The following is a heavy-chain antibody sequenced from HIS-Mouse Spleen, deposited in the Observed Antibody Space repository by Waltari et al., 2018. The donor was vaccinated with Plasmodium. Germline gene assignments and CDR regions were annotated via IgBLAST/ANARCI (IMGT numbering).Heavy chain of an antibody. V-gene: IGHV4-34*01. D-gene: IGHD5-12*01. CDR2: INHSGST. CDR3: ARGPGDIVATTFDY. CDR1: GGSFSGYY. J-gene: IGHJ4*02. Sequence: QVQLQQWGAGLLKPSETLSLTCAVYGGSFSGYYWSWIRQPPGKGLEWIGEINHSGSTKYNPALNRRVTISVDTSKNQFSLKLSSVTAADTAVYYCARGPGDIVATTFDYWGQGTLVTVSS.